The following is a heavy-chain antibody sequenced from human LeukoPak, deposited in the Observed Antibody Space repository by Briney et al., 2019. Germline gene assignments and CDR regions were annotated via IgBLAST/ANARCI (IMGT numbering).Heavy chain of an antibody. J-gene: IGHJ4*02. CDR1: GFTFSSYA. V-gene: IGHV3-23*01. CDR2: ISGSGGST. Sequence: GGSLRLSCAASGFTFSSYAMSWVRQAPGKGLEWVSAISGSGGSTYYADSVKGRFTISRDNSKNTLYLQMNSLRAEDTAVYYCAKVFQPYYYDSSGYYTDWGQGTLVTVSS. D-gene: IGHD3-22*01. CDR3: AKVFQPYYYDSSGYYTD.